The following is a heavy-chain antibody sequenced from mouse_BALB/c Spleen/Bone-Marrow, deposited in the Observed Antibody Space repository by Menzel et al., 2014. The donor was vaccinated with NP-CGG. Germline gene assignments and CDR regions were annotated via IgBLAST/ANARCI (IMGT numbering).Heavy chain of an antibody. CDR1: GFTFSSFG. D-gene: IGHD2-4*01. Sequence: EVKLMESGGGLVQPGGSRKLSCAASGFTFSSFGMHWVRQAPEKGLEWVAYISNGSSTIYYADTVKGRFTISRDNPKNTLFLQMTSQRSEDTAMYYCAKKGAMITHYYAMDYWGQGTSVTVSS. V-gene: IGHV5-17*02. J-gene: IGHJ4*01. CDR2: ISNGSSTI. CDR3: AKKGAMITHYYAMDY.